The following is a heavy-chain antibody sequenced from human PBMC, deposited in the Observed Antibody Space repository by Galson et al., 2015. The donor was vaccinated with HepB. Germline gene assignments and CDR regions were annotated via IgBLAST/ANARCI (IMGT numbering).Heavy chain of an antibody. V-gene: IGHV3-21*01. CDR1: GFTFSSYS. D-gene: IGHD3-22*01. Sequence: SLRLSCAASGFTFSSYSMNWVRQAPGKGLEWVSSISSSSSYIYYADSVKGRFTIPRDNAKNSLYLQMNSLRAEDTAVYYCARDRGYYYDSSGFDYWGQGTLVTVSS. J-gene: IGHJ4*02. CDR2: ISSSSSYI. CDR3: ARDRGYYYDSSGFDY.